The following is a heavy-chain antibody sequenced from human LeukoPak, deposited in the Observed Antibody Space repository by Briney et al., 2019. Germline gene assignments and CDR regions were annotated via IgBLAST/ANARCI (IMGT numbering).Heavy chain of an antibody. D-gene: IGHD3-10*01. Sequence: SETLSLTCAVYGGSFSGYYWSWIRQPPGKGLEWIGEINHSGSTNYNPSLKSRVTISVDTSKNQFSLKLSSVTAADTAVYYCARVLAGVTMVRGVKVFYYYCGMDVWGQGTTVTVSS. CDR2: INHSGST. CDR3: ARVLAGVTMVRGVKVFYYYCGMDV. J-gene: IGHJ6*02. V-gene: IGHV4-34*01. CDR1: GGSFSGYY.